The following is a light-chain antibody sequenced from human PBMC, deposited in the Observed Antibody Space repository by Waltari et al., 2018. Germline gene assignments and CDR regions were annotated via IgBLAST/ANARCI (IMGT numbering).Light chain of an antibody. CDR1: QSISRY. CDR2: GPS. V-gene: IGKV3-20*01. Sequence: LAQAPGPLSLSAGERATRSCRDSQSISRYLAWYQQKPGQVPRLLIYGPSTRATGLQDRLSGRGSVPAFSLPISGLGPDDLAVYYFQYHFRLPATFGPGNQGERK. CDR3: QYHFRLPAT. J-gene: IGKJ1*01.